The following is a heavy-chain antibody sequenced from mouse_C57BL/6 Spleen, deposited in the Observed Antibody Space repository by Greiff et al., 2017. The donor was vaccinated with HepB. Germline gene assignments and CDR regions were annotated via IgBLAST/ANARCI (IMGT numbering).Heavy chain of an antibody. J-gene: IGHJ2*01. V-gene: IGHV6-3*01. D-gene: IGHD2-10*01. Sequence: EVMLVESGGGLVQPGGSMKLSCVASGFTFSNYWMNWVRQSPEKGLEWVAQIRLKSDNYATHYAESVKGRFTISRDDSNSSVHLQMNNLRAEDTGIYYCTGPTYYGYFDYWGQGTTLTVTS. CDR3: TGPTYYGYFDY. CDR2: IRLKSDNYAT. CDR1: GFTFSNYW.